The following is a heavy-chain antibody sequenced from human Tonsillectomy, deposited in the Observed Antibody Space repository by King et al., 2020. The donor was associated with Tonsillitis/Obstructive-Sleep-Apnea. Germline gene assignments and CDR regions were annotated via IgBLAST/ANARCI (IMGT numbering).Heavy chain of an antibody. V-gene: IGHV3-23*04. CDR3: AKEGPGGQQLIWVDS. Sequence: VQLVESGGGLVQPGGSPRLSCAASGFTFRNSAMSWVRQVPGKRLEWVSAISGSGNEKYYADSVRGRFSISRDNSKNTLYLQLNSLRADDTALYYCAKEGPGGQQLIWVDSWGQGTLVTVSS. J-gene: IGHJ4*02. CDR2: ISGSGNEK. D-gene: IGHD6-13*01. CDR1: GFTFRNSA.